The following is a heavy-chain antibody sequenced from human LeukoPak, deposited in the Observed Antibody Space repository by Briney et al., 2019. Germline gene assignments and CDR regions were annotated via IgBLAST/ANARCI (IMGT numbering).Heavy chain of an antibody. CDR1: GFTFSSYE. V-gene: IGHV3-48*03. CDR3: ARDSSGWDELYYFDY. Sequence: GGSLRLSCAASGFTFSSYEMNWVRQAPGKGLEWVSYISSSGSTIYYADSVKGRFTISRDNAKNSLYLQINSLRAEETAVYYCARDSSGWDELYYFDYWGQGTLVTVSS. J-gene: IGHJ4*02. D-gene: IGHD6-19*01. CDR2: ISSSGSTI.